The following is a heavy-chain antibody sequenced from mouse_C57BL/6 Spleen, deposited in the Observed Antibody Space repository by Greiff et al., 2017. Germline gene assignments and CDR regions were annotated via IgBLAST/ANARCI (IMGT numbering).Heavy chain of an antibody. D-gene: IGHD1-1*01. J-gene: IGHJ1*03. V-gene: IGHV1-82*01. Sequence: VQLQQSGPELVKPGASVKISCKASGYAFSSSWMNWVKQRPGKGLEWIGRIYPGDGDTNYNGKFKGKATLTADKSSSTAYMQLSSLTSEDSAVYFCEPYTVVAPYWYFDVWGTGTTVTVSS. CDR2: IYPGDGDT. CDR1: GYAFSSSW. CDR3: EPYTVVAPYWYFDV.